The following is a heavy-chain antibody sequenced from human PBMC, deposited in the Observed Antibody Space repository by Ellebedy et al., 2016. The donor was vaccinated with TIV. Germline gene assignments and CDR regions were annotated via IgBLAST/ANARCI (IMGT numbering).Heavy chain of an antibody. D-gene: IGHD4-23*01. V-gene: IGHV3-30*04. CDR2: ISYDNTKT. CDR3: SRSHFPGPTPIAWYFDL. Sequence: PGGSLRLSCAASGFTFSGSAMHWVRQAPGTGLEWVALISYDNTKTFYADSVKGRFSISRDNSNNTLFLQMNSLRPEDTATYYCSRSHFPGPTPIAWYFDLWGRGTLVTVSS. J-gene: IGHJ2*01. CDR1: GFTFSGSA.